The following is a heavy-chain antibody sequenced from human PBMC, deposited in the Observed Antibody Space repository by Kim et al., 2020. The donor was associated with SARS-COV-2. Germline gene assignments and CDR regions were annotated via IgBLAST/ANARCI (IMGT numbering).Heavy chain of an antibody. CDR3: AREGDDYGYFDP. CDR1: GGSISSGSFY. J-gene: IGHJ5*02. CDR2: VYASGST. V-gene: IGHV4-61*02. D-gene: IGHD4-17*01. Sequence: SETLSLTCSVSGGSISSGSFYWSWIRQPAGKGLEWIGRVYASGSTNYNPSLKSRVTISVDTSKNQFSLKLNSVTAADTAAYYCAREGDDYGYFDPWGQGTLVTVSS.